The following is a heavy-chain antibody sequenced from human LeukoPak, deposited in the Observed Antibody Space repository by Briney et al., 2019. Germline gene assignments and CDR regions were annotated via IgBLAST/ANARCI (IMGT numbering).Heavy chain of an antibody. CDR3: ARGRGKRSTRRYYYYYMDV. J-gene: IGHJ6*03. D-gene: IGHD1-14*01. V-gene: IGHV1-8*03. CDR1: GYTFTSYD. Sequence: ASVKVSCKASGYTFTSYDINWVRQATGQGLEWMGWMNPNSGNTGYAQKFQGRVTITRNTSISTAYMELSSLRSEDTAVYYCARGRGKRSTRRYYYYYMDVWGKGTTVTVSS. CDR2: MNPNSGNT.